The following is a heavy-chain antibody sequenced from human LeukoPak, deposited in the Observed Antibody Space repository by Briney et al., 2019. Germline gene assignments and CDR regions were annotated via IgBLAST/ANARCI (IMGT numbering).Heavy chain of an antibody. CDR2: ISGSGGST. V-gene: IGHV3-23*01. CDR1: GLTFSSYA. Sequence: GGSLRLSCAASGLTFSSYAMSWVRQAPGKGLEWVSAISGSGGSTYYADSVKGRFTISRDNSKNTLYLQMNSLRAEDTAVYYCAKARYSSSWYSWFDPWGQGTLVTVSS. D-gene: IGHD6-13*01. CDR3: AKARYSSSWYSWFDP. J-gene: IGHJ5*02.